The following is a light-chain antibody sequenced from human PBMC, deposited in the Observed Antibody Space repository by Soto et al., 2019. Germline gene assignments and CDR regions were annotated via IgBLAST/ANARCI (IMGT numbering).Light chain of an antibody. CDR3: CSHAGGSSWV. J-gene: IGLJ3*02. V-gene: IGLV2-11*01. CDR2: DVT. Sequence: QSALTQPASVSGSPGQSITISCTGTSSDVGGFNYVSWYQHHPGKAPKFMIYDVTNRPSGVPYRFSGSKSGSTASLTISGLQAEDEADYYCCSHAGGSSWVFGGGTKLTVL. CDR1: SSDVGGFNY.